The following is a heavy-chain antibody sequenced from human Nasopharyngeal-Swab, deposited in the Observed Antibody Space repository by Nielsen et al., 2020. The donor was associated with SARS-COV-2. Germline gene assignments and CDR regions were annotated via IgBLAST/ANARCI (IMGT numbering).Heavy chain of an antibody. CDR3: ARVAEFYYGSGSHYWYFDL. CDR1: GGSFSGYY. Sequence: PETLSLTCAVYGGSFSGYYWSWIRQPPGKGLEGIGEINHSGSTNYNPSLKSRVTISVDTSKNQFSLKLSSVTAADTAVYYCARVAEFYYGSGSHYWYFDLWGRGTLVTVSS. J-gene: IGHJ2*01. V-gene: IGHV4-34*01. D-gene: IGHD3-10*01. CDR2: INHSGST.